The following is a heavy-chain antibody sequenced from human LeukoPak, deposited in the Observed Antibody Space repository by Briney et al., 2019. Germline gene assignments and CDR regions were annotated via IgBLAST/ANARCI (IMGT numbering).Heavy chain of an antibody. CDR3: AKDMVEYSSSWLDY. CDR1: GFTFDDYA. V-gene: IGHV3-9*01. CDR2: ISWNSGSI. J-gene: IGHJ4*02. D-gene: IGHD6-6*01. Sequence: GRSLRLSCAASGFTFDDYAMHWVRQAPGKGLEWVSGISWNSGSIGYADSVKGRFTISRDNAKNSLYLQMNSLRAEDTAWYYCAKDMVEYSSSWLDYWGQGTLVTVSS.